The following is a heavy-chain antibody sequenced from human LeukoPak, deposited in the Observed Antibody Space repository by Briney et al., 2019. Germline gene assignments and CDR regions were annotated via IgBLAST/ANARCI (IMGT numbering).Heavy chain of an antibody. J-gene: IGHJ3*02. V-gene: IGHV3-23*01. D-gene: IGHD1-26*01. Sequence: PGGSLRLSCAASGFTFTSSVMNWFRQAPGKGPEWVSSMSTGGESTYYADSVKGRFTISRDISNNTLYLQMNSLRAEDTAVYFCVKDTSGTIWGQGTMVTVSP. CDR2: MSTGGEST. CDR1: GFTFTSSV. CDR3: VKDTSGTI.